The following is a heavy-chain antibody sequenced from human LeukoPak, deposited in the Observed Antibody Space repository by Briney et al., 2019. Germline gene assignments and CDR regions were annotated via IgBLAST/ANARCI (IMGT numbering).Heavy chain of an antibody. CDR2: IYYSGST. CDR3: ARDRGRQLVDYFDY. J-gene: IGHJ4*02. V-gene: IGHV4-30-4*08. D-gene: IGHD6-13*01. Sequence: SEILSLTCTVSGGSISSGDYYWSWIRQPPGKGLEWMGYIYYSGSTYYNPSLKSRVTISVDTSKNQFSLKLSSVTAADTAVYYCARDRGRQLVDYFDYWGQGTLVTVSP. CDR1: GGSISSGDYY.